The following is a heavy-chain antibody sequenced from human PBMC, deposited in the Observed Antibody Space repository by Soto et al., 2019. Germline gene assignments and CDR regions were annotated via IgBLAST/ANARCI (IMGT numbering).Heavy chain of an antibody. V-gene: IGHV3-30*03. CDR2: ISYDGSNK. J-gene: IGHJ4*02. Sequence: GGSLRLSCAASGFTFSSYGMHWVRQAPGKGLEWVAVISYDGSNKYYADSVKGRFTISRDNSKNTLYLQMNSLRAEDTAVYYCASDSGSYYYWGQGTLVTLPP. CDR1: GFTFSSYG. D-gene: IGHD1-26*01. CDR3: ASDSGSYYY.